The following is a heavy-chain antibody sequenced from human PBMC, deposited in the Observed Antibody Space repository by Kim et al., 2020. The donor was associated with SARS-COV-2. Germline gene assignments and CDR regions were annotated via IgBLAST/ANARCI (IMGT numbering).Heavy chain of an antibody. V-gene: IGHV4-39*01. J-gene: IGHJ3*02. CDR3: ARQIYRGELTIFGVITEYDAFDI. CDR2: IYYSGST. Sequence: SETLSLTCTVSGGSISSSSYYWGWIRQPPGKGLEWIGSIYYSGSTYYNPSLKSRVTISVDTSKNQFSLKLSSVTAADTAVYYCARQIYRGELTIFGVITEYDAFDIRGQGTMVTVSS. CDR1: GGSISSSSYY. D-gene: IGHD3-3*01.